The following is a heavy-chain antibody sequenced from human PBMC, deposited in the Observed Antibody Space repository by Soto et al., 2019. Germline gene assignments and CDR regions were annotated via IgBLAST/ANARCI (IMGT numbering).Heavy chain of an antibody. V-gene: IGHV3-23*01. D-gene: IGHD2-15*01. CDR3: AKGGFWVHYGMDV. CDR1: GSTFSAFC. J-gene: IGHJ6*02. CDR2: ISRSGDIT. Sequence: EVQLLESGGALAQPGGSLRLSCAASGSTFSAFCMNWVRQAPGKGLEWVSAISRSGDITYYADSVKGRFTISSDNSKNTLYLEMNCLTGEDTAVYYCAKGGFWVHYGMDVWGQGTTVSVSS.